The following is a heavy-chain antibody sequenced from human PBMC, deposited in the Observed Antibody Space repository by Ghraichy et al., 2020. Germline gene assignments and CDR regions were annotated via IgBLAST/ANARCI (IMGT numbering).Heavy chain of an antibody. Sequence: GGSLRLSCAASGFTFSSYSMNWVRQAPGKGLEWVSSISSSSSYIYYADSVKGRFTISRDNAKNSLYLQMNSLRAEDTAVYYCARVPRYSGYDGGVESHLPPPRGYYYGMDVWGQGTTVTVSS. CDR1: GFTFSSYS. J-gene: IGHJ6*02. D-gene: IGHD5-12*01. CDR2: ISSSSSYI. CDR3: ARVPRYSGYDGGVESHLPPPRGYYYGMDV. V-gene: IGHV3-21*01.